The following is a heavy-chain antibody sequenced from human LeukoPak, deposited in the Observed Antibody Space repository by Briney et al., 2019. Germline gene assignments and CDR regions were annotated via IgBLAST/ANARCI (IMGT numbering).Heavy chain of an antibody. CDR3: ARDRRAYYDFWSGSLRAFDY. V-gene: IGHV1-18*01. D-gene: IGHD3-3*01. CDR2: ISAYNGNT. Sequence: ASVKVSCKASGYTFTSYGISWVRQAPGQGLEWMGWISAYNGNTNYAQKLQGRVTMTTDTSTSTAYMELRSLRSDDTALYYCARDRRAYYDFWSGSLRAFDYWGQGTLVTVSS. CDR1: GYTFTSYG. J-gene: IGHJ4*02.